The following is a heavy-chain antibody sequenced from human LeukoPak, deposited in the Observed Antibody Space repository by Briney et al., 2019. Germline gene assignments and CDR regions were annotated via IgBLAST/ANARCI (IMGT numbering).Heavy chain of an antibody. CDR1: GYTFSDYY. CDR2: ISSSGSTI. Sequence: GGSLRLSCAASGYTFSDYYVSWIRQAPGKGLEWVSYISSSGSTIYYADSVKGRFTISRDNAKNSLYLQMNSLRAEDTAVYYCARVSSGYYYNTDWGQGTLVTVSS. J-gene: IGHJ4*02. D-gene: IGHD3-22*01. CDR3: ARVSSGYYYNTD. V-gene: IGHV3-11*01.